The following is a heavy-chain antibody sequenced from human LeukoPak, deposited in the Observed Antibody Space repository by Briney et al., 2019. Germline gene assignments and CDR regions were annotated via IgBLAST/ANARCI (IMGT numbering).Heavy chain of an antibody. Sequence: GGSLRPSCTASGFTFGDYAMSWFRQAPGKGLEWVGFIRSKAYGGTTEYAASVKGRFTISRDDSKSIAYLRMNSLRTEDTAVYYCTGRYFDWLYDYWGQGTLVTVSS. J-gene: IGHJ4*02. CDR1: GFTFGDYA. V-gene: IGHV3-49*03. D-gene: IGHD3-9*01. CDR2: IRSKAYGGTT. CDR3: TGRYFDWLYDY.